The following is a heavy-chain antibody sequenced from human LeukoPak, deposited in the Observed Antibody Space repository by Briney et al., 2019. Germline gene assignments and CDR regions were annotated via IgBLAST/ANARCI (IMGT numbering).Heavy chain of an antibody. D-gene: IGHD3-9*01. V-gene: IGHV1-2*04. CDR3: AKSAGSPSYYDIFTGYPQDYYYGMDV. Sequence: ASVTVPCTASGYTFTGYYMHWVRQAAGQGLEWMGCINPNRGGTNYAQKFQGWVTMTRDTSISTAYMELSRLRSDDTAVYYCAKSAGSPSYYDIFTGYPQDYYYGMDVWGQGTTVTVSS. CDR2: INPNRGGT. CDR1: GYTFTGYY. J-gene: IGHJ6*02.